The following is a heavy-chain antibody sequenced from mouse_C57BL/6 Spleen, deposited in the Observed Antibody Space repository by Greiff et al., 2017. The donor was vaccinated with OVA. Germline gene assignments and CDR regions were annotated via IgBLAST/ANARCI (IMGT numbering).Heavy chain of an antibody. D-gene: IGHD3-2*02. CDR2: IHPNSGST. J-gene: IGHJ4*01. CDR1: GYTFTSYW. V-gene: IGHV1-64*01. Sequence: QVQLQQPGAELVKPGASVKLSCKASGYTFTSYWMHWVRQRPGKGLEWIGKIHPNSGSTKYTEKFKSKATLTGDKSSSTAYMQLSRLKSEDSAVYYCARQHTAQSYAMDYWGQGTSVTVSS. CDR3: ARQHTAQSYAMDY.